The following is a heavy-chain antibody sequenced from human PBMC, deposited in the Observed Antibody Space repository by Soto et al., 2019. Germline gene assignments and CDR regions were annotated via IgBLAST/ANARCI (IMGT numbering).Heavy chain of an antibody. V-gene: IGHV1-3*01. CDR1: GYTFTSYA. Sequence: QVQLVQSGAEVKKPGASVKVSCKASGYTFTSYAMHWARQAPGQRLEWMGWINAGNGNTKYSQKFQGRVTITRDTSASTAYMELSSLRSEDTAVYYCARSWGVITPFDPWGQGTLVTVSS. J-gene: IGHJ5*02. D-gene: IGHD3-16*01. CDR2: INAGNGNT. CDR3: ARSWGVITPFDP.